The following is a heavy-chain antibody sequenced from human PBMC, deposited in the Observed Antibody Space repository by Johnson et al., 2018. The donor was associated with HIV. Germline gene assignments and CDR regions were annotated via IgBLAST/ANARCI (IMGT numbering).Heavy chain of an antibody. CDR2: IYSGGST. V-gene: IGHV3-66*01. CDR1: GFPVSGDY. CDR3: ARETDYGPPNAFDI. D-gene: IGHD4-17*01. J-gene: IGHJ3*02. Sequence: EQLVESGGGLVRPGGSLRLSCTASGFPVSGDYMSWVRQTPRKGLEWVSLIYSGGSTYNADSVKGRFTISRDNSKNTLYLQMNSLRAEDTAVNYCARETDYGPPNAFDIWGQGTMVTVSS.